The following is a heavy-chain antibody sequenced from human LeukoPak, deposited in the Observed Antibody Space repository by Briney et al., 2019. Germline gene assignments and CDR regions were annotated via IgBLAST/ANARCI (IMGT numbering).Heavy chain of an antibody. D-gene: IGHD3-3*01. J-gene: IGHJ4*02. Sequence: GGSVRLSCAASGFTFSNHGMHWVRQAPGKGLEWLSYISTSSSYIYYADSVKGRFTVSRDNAMNSLFLQMNSLIAEDTAVYYCARVGIRFLEQYYFDYWGQGTLVTVSS. V-gene: IGHV3-21*01. CDR2: ISTSSSYI. CDR1: GFTFSNHG. CDR3: ARVGIRFLEQYYFDY.